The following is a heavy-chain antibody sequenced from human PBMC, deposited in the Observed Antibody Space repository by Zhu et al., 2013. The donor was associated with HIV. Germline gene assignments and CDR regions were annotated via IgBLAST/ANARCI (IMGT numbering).Heavy chain of an antibody. CDR1: GYTFTSYY. Sequence: QVQLVQSGAEVKKPGASVKVSCKASGYTFTSYYMHWVRQAPGQGLEWMGRIIPILGIANYAQKFQGRVTITADKSTSTAYMELSSLRSEDTAVYYCARVFNDWNDYIARDAFDIWGQGTMVTVSS. J-gene: IGHJ3*02. CDR3: ARVFNDWNDYIARDAFDI. CDR2: IIPILGIA. D-gene: IGHD1-1*01. V-gene: IGHV1-69*09.